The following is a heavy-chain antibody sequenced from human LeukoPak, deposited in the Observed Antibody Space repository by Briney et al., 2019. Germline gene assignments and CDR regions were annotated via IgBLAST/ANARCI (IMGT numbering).Heavy chain of an antibody. V-gene: IGHV4-34*01. CDR2: INHSGST. D-gene: IGHD3-22*01. CDR1: GGSFSGYY. Sequence: SETLSLTCAVYGGSFSGYYWSWIRQPPGKGLEWIGEINHSGSTNYNPSLKSRVTISVDTSKNQFSLKLSSVTAADTAVYYCARAPYYYDSSGYYYWLDYWGQGTLVTVSS. J-gene: IGHJ4*02. CDR3: ARAPYYYDSSGYYYWLDY.